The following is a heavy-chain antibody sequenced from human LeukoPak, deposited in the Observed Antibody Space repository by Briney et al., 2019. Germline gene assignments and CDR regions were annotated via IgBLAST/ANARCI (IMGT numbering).Heavy chain of an antibody. V-gene: IGHV3-7*01. CDR3: ATYKNWVAGDV. CDR2: IKEDESQE. D-gene: IGHD7-27*01. CDR1: GFSFSNSW. J-gene: IGHJ6*02. Sequence: GGSLRLSCAASGFSFSNSWMSWVRQAPGKGPEWVANIKEDESQEHYADSVKGRFTVSRDNAKNSLFLQMNSLRVEDTAVYYCATYKNWVAGDVWGQGTTVSVSS.